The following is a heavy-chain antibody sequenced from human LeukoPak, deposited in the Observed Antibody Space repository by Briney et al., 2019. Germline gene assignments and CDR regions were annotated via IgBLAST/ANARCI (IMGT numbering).Heavy chain of an antibody. Sequence: PSETLSLTCAVYGGSFSGYYWSWIRKPPGKGLEWFGEINHSGSTNYNPSLKSRVTISVDTSKNQFSLKLSSVTAADTAVYFCARHVALAARGTGVFDYWGQGTLVTVSS. J-gene: IGHJ4*02. D-gene: IGHD6-13*01. CDR1: GGSFSGYY. CDR3: ARHVALAARGTGVFDY. V-gene: IGHV4-34*01. CDR2: INHSGST.